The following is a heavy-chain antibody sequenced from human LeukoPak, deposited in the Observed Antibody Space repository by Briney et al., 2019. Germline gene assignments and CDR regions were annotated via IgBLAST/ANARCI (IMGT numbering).Heavy chain of an antibody. Sequence: GGPLRLSCAPSGFTLSSYGMHWVRQARGKGLEWVAVISYDGSNKYYADSVKGRFTISRDNSKNTLYLQMNSLRAEDTAVYYCAKLVGATTSHRDYWGQGTLVTVSS. CDR2: ISYDGSNK. CDR1: GFTLSSYG. CDR3: AKLVGATTSHRDY. V-gene: IGHV3-30*18. J-gene: IGHJ4*02. D-gene: IGHD1-26*01.